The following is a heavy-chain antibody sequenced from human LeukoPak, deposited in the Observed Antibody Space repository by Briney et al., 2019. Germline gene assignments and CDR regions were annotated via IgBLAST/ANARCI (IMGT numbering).Heavy chain of an antibody. CDR3: ARRRYYDGSGYLE. V-gene: IGHV4-39*01. CDR1: GDSISSYY. D-gene: IGHD3-22*01. CDR2: IYYSGRT. J-gene: IGHJ1*01. Sequence: SETLSLTCTVSGDSISSYYWDWIRQPPGKGLEWIGTIYYSGRTYYSPSLKSRVTMSVDPSNNQFSLNLRSVTAADTAVYYCARRRYYDGSGYLEWGQGTLLSVSS.